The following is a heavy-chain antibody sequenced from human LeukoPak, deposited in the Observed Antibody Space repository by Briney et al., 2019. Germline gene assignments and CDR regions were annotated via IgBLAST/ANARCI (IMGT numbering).Heavy chain of an antibody. CDR2: IIPIFGTA. CDR3: ARGVLTDYYYYYMDV. Sequence: SVKVSCKASGGTFSSYAISWVRQAPGQGLEWMGGIIPIFGTANYAQKFQGRVTITADESTSTAYMELSSLRSEDTAVYYCARGVLTDYYYYYMDVWGKGTTVTASS. V-gene: IGHV1-69*13. CDR1: GGTFSSYA. J-gene: IGHJ6*03. D-gene: IGHD3-9*01.